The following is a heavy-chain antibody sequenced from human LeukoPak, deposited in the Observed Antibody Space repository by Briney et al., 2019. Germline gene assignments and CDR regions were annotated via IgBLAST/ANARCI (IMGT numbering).Heavy chain of an antibody. CDR3: ARVRRGYSGYEPFDY. V-gene: IGHV4-39*01. J-gene: IGHJ4*02. Sequence: SQTLSLTCTVSGGSISSGGYYWSWIRQPPGKGLEWIGSIYYSGSTYYNPSLKSRVTISVDTSKNQFSLKLSSVTAADTAVYYCARVRRGYSGYEPFDYWGQGTLVTVSS. D-gene: IGHD5-12*01. CDR1: GGSISSGGYY. CDR2: IYYSGST.